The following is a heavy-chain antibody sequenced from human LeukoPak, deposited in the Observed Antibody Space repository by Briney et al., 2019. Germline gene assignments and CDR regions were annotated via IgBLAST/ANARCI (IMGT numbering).Heavy chain of an antibody. V-gene: IGHV3-21*01. Sequence: GGSLRLACAASGFTFSSYSMNWVRQAPGKGLEWVSSIKGRFTISRDNAKSSLYLQMKSLRGEDTAVYYCARRGSHYAMDVWGQGTRVTVSS. CDR3: ARRGSHYAMDV. J-gene: IGHJ6*02. CDR1: GFTFSSYS. CDR2: I. D-gene: IGHD2-15*01.